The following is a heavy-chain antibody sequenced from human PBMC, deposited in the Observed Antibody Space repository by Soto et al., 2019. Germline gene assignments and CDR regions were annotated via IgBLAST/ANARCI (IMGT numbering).Heavy chain of an antibody. CDR2: ISGSGDSK. V-gene: IGHV3-23*01. J-gene: IGHJ4*02. Sequence: GGSLRLSCAASGFTFSDYYMSWIRQAPGKGLEWVSVISGSGDSKYYADSVKGRFTISRDNSKNTLYLQMNSLRAEDTAVYYCARTLYSYGTDYWGQGVLVTVSS. CDR1: GFTFSDYY. D-gene: IGHD5-18*01. CDR3: ARTLYSYGTDY.